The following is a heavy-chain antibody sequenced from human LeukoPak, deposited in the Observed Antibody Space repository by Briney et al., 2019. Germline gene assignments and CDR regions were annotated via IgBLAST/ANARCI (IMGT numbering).Heavy chain of an antibody. D-gene: IGHD3-9*01. CDR1: GYTFTSYG. CDR2: ISAYNGDT. Sequence: ASVKVSCKASGYTFTSYGIRWVRQAPGQGLEWMGWISAYNGDTNYAQKLQGRVTMTTDTSTSTAYMELRSLRSDDTAVYYCVREYYDILTGPDEYYYYCMDVWGKGTTVTISS. CDR3: VREYYDILTGPDEYYYYCMDV. V-gene: IGHV1-18*01. J-gene: IGHJ6*03.